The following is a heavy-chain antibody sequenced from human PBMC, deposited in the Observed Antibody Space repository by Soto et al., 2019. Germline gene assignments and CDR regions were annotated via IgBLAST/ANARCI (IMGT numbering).Heavy chain of an antibody. CDR3: ARGYCSSTSCYTTLSYYYYGMDV. D-gene: IGHD2-2*02. CDR2: IYYSGST. J-gene: IGHJ6*04. Sequence: CTVSGGSISSGGYYWSWIRQHPGKGLEWIGYIYYSGSTYYNPSLKSRVTISVDTSKNQFSLKLSSVTAADTAVYYCARGYCSSTSCYTTLSYYYYGMDVWGKGTTVTVSS. V-gene: IGHV4-31*03. CDR1: GGSISSGGYY.